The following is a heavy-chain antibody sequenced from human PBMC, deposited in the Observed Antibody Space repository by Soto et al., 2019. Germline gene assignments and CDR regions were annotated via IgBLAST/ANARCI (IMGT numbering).Heavy chain of an antibody. D-gene: IGHD6-13*01. CDR3: AREKTPGYSSSWLLDY. CDR1: GFTFSSYG. J-gene: IGHJ4*02. CDR2: IWYNGNNE. V-gene: IGHV3-33*01. Sequence: QVQLVESGGGVVQPGRSLRLSCAASGFTFSSYGMHWVRQAPGDGLEWVAVIWYNGNNEYYADSVKGRFTGSRANSKNTLYLQMDSLRAEDTAVYYCAREKTPGYSSSWLLDYWGQGTLVTVSS.